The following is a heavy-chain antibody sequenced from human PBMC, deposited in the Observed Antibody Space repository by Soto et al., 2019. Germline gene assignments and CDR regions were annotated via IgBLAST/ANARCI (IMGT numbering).Heavy chain of an antibody. V-gene: IGHV4-61*01. CDR3: ARWNVDTAMVRAFDI. Sequence: TLSLTCTVSGGSVSSGSYYWSWIRQPPGKGLEWIGYIYYSGSTNYNPSLKSRVTISVDTSKNQFSLKLSSVTAADTAVYYCARWNVDTAMVRAFDIWGQGTMVTVSS. D-gene: IGHD5-18*01. CDR1: GGSVSSGSYY. J-gene: IGHJ3*02. CDR2: IYYSGST.